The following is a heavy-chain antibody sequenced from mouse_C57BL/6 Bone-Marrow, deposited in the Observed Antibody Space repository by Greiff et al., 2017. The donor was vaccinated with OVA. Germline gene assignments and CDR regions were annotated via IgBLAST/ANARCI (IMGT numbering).Heavy chain of an antibody. CDR1: GFSLTSYG. CDR2: IWSGGST. J-gene: IGHJ3*01. V-gene: IGHV2-2*01. CDR3: ASYGGWFAY. D-gene: IGHD1-1*02. Sequence: VMLVESGPRLVQPSQSLSITCTVSGFSLTSYGVHWVRQSPGKGLEWLGVIWSGGSTDYNAAFISRLSISKDNSKSQVFFKMNSLQADDTAIYYCASYGGWFAYWGQGTLVTVSA.